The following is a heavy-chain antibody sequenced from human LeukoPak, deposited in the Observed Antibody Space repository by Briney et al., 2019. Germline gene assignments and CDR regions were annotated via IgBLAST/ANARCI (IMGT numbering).Heavy chain of an antibody. J-gene: IGHJ6*02. CDR2: TYYRSKWYS. D-gene: IGHD2-15*01. CDR1: GDSVSSDTAS. CDR3: ARLEVVVGAPGYYYGMDV. V-gene: IGHV6-1*01. Sequence: SQTLSLTCAISGDSVSSDTASWNWIRQSPSRGLEWLVRTYYRSKWYSDFAVSVKSRITINPDTSKNQFSLQLNSVTPEDTAMYFCARLEVVVGAPGYYYGMDVWGQGTTVTVSS.